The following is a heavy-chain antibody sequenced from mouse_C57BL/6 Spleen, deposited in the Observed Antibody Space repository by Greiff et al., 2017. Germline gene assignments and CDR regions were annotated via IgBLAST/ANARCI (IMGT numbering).Heavy chain of an antibody. CDR3: ARDYDYDGGDY. CDR1: GYTFTDYY. J-gene: IGHJ2*01. CDR2: INPNNGGT. D-gene: IGHD2-4*01. V-gene: IGHV1-26*01. Sequence: EVQLQQSGPELVKPGASVKISCKASGYTFTDYYMNWVKQSHGKSLEWIGDINPNNGGTSYNQKFKGKATLTVDKSSSTAYMEIRSLTSEDSAVYYCARDYDYDGGDYWGQGTTLTVSS.